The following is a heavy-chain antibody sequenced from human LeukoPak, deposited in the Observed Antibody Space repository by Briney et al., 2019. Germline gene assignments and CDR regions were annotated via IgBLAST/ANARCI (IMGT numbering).Heavy chain of an antibody. CDR2: IYHSGST. CDR1: GGSISSGGYS. Sequence: SGTLSLTCAVSGGSISSGGYSWSWIRQPPGKGLEWIGYIYHSGSTYYNPSLKSRVTISVDRSKNQFSLKLSSVTAADTAVYYCARATVTETTRFDYWGQGTLVTVSS. D-gene: IGHD4-17*01. CDR3: ARATVTETTRFDY. J-gene: IGHJ4*02. V-gene: IGHV4-30-2*01.